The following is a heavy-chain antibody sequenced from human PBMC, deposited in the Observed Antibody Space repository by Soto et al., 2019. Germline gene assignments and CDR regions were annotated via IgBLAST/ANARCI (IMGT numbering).Heavy chain of an antibody. CDR3: ARGNTIFGVADDYYYGMDV. Sequence: GGSLRLSCAASGFTFSDYYMSWIRQAPGKGLEWVSYISSSSSYTNYADSVKGRFTISRDNAKNSLYLQMNSLRAEDTAVYYCARGNTIFGVADDYYYGMDVWGQGTTVTVSS. D-gene: IGHD3-3*01. J-gene: IGHJ6*02. CDR2: ISSSSSYT. CDR1: GFTFSDYY. V-gene: IGHV3-11*06.